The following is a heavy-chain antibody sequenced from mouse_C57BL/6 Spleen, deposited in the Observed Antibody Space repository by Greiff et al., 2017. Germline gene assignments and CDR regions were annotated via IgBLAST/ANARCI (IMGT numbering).Heavy chain of an antibody. CDR2: INPNNGGT. CDR1: GYTFTDYN. J-gene: IGHJ4*01. V-gene: IGHV1-22*01. CDR3: ARLGNVYYYAMDY. Sequence: VQLQQSGPELVKPGASVKMSCKASGYTFTDYNMHWVKQSHGKSLEWIGYINPNNGGTSYNQKFKGKATLTVNKSSSTAYMELRSLTSEDSAVYYCARLGNVYYYAMDYWGQGTSVTVSS. D-gene: IGHD2-1*01.